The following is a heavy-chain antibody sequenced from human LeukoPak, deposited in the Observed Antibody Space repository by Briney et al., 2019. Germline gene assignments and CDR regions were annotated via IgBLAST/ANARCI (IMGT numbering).Heavy chain of an antibody. D-gene: IGHD6-13*01. CDR2: ISSSSYI. CDR3: ARDIGSSWSSDY. V-gene: IGHV3-21*01. Sequence: PGGSLRLSCAASGFTFSSYSMNWVRQAPGKGLEWVSSISSSSYIYYADSVKGRFTISRDNAKNSLYLQMNSLRAEDTAVYYCARDIGSSWSSDYWGQGTLVTVSS. CDR1: GFTFSSYS. J-gene: IGHJ4*02.